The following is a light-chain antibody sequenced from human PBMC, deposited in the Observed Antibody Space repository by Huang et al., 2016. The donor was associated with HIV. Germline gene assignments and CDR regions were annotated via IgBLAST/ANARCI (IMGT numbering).Light chain of an antibody. J-gene: IGKJ4*01. CDR2: GSS. Sequence: EIVMTQSPATLSVSPGQRVTLSCRANRSVSTNLAWYQQRHCQAPRLLSYGSSTRAPGIPSRVSGSGSGTDFSLTISSLQSEDFALYYWHQYNNWLLSFGGGTRV. CDR3: HQYNNWLLS. V-gene: IGKV3-15*01. CDR1: RSVSTN.